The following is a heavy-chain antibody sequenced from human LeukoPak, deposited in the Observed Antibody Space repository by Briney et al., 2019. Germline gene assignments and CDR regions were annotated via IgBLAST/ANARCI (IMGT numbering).Heavy chain of an antibody. CDR1: GFTFSSYD. J-gene: IGHJ4*02. Sequence: PGGTLRLSCAASGFTFSSYDMSWVRQAPGKGLEWVSAISGSGGSTYYADSVTGRFTTSRDKSKITLYLQMNSLRAEDTAVYYCAKASSKQWRPPGPGYWGQGTLVTVSS. CDR2: ISGSGGST. D-gene: IGHD6-19*01. V-gene: IGHV3-23*01. CDR3: AKASSKQWRPPGPGY.